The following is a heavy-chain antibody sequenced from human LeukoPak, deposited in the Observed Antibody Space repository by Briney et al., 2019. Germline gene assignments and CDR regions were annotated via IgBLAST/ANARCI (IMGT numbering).Heavy chain of an antibody. J-gene: IGHJ4*02. Sequence: GGSLRLSCAASGFTFSSYGMHWVRQAPGKGLEWVAVIWYDGSNKYYADSVKGRFTISRDNSKNTLYLQMNSLRAEDTAVYYCANTIAWGSPGYWGQGTLVTVSS. CDR1: GFTFSSYG. V-gene: IGHV3-33*06. CDR3: ANTIAWGSPGY. D-gene: IGHD7-27*01. CDR2: IWYDGSNK.